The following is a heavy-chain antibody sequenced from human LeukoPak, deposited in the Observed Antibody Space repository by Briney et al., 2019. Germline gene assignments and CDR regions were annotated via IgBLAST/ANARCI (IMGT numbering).Heavy chain of an antibody. V-gene: IGHV6-1*01. Sequence: SQTLSLTCDISGDSVSRYAVAWDWIRQSPSRGLEWLGRTCYKSKWDNDYAESLKSRIIISPDTSKNQFSLQLNSVTPEDTAVYFCARGADYYSPLDVWGQGTTVTVSS. CDR2: TCYKSKWDN. J-gene: IGHJ6*03. CDR3: ARGADYYSPLDV. CDR1: GDSVSRYAVA.